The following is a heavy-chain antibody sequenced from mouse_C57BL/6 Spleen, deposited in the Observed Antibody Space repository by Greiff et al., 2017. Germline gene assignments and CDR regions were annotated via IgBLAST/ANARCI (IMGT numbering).Heavy chain of an antibody. CDR1: GYAFSSSW. CDR2: IYPGDGDT. J-gene: IGHJ3*01. Sequence: QVQLQQSGPELVKPGASVQISCKASGYAFSSSWMNWVKQRPGKGLEWIGRIYPGDGDTNYNGKFKGKATLTAAKSSRPAYMQLSSRASVDSAVYCCAREEGFAFWGKGTLVTVSA. V-gene: IGHV1-82*01. CDR3: AREEGFAF.